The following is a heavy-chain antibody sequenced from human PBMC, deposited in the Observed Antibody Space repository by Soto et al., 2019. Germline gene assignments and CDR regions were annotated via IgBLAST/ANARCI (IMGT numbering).Heavy chain of an antibody. CDR1: GGSISSGGYS. D-gene: IGHD3-22*01. Sequence: SETLSLTCAVSGGSISSGGYSWSWIRQPPGKGLEWIGYIYHSGSPYYNPSLKSRVTISVDRSKNQFSLKLSSVTAADTAVYYCARAYHEYYDNSGYSSWGQGTLVTVSS. J-gene: IGHJ4*02. CDR2: IYHSGSP. CDR3: ARAYHEYYDNSGYSS. V-gene: IGHV4-30-2*01.